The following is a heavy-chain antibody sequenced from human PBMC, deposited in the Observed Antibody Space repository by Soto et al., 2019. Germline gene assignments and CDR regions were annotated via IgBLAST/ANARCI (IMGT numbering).Heavy chain of an antibody. CDR3: TRQYSSSWY. D-gene: IGHD6-13*01. V-gene: IGHV3-73*01. CDR1: GFTFSGSA. Sequence: GESLKISCAASGFTFSGSAMHWVRQASGKGLEWVGRIRSKANSYATAYAASVKGRFTISRDDSKNTAYLQMNSLKTEDTAVYYCTRQYSSSWYWGQGTLVTVSS. J-gene: IGHJ4*02. CDR2: IRSKANSYAT.